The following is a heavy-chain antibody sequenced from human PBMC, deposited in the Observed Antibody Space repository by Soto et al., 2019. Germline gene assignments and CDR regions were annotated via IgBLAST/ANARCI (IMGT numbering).Heavy chain of an antibody. D-gene: IGHD3-3*01. CDR2: IKEDGSEK. V-gene: IGHV3-7*01. CDR3: VRRITIFGVVIKRYYDY. J-gene: IGHJ4*01. CDR1: GFTFSTYW. Sequence: EVQLVESGGGLVQPGGSLRLSCAASGFTFSTYWMSWVRQAPGKGLEWVANIKEDGSEKYYVDSVKGRFTISRDNAKNSLYLQMNSLRAEDTAVYYCVRRITIFGVVIKRYYDYWGQEPWSPSPQ.